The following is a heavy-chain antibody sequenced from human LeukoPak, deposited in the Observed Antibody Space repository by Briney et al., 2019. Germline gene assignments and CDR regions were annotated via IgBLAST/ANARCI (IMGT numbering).Heavy chain of an antibody. CDR3: ARARGQLSSQGFDY. CDR2: TYYTEST. Sequence: PSETLSLTCTVSGGSISSYHWTWIRQPPGKGLEWIGYTYYTESTNYNPSLRSRITISVDTSKNQFSLNLSSVTAADTAMYFCARARGQLSSQGFDYWGQGTLVTVSS. CDR1: GGSISSYH. V-gene: IGHV4-59*01. J-gene: IGHJ4*02. D-gene: IGHD3-16*02.